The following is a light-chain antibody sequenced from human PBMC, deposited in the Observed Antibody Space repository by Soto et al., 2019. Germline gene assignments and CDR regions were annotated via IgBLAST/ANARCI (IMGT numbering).Light chain of an antibody. CDR3: SSYTTSSTVV. J-gene: IGLJ2*01. V-gene: IGLV2-14*03. CDR1: SSDAGGYNH. Sequence: QSVLTQPASVSGSPGQSIAIACTGTSSDAGGYNHVSWYQQYPGKAPKLIVYDVINRPSGVSNRFSGSKSGNTASLTISGLQAEDEADYYCSSYTTSSTVVFGGGTQLTVL. CDR2: DVI.